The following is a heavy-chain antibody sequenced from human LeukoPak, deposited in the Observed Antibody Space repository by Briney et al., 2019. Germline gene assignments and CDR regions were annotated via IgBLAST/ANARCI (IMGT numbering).Heavy chain of an antibody. CDR2: IYYSGST. J-gene: IGHJ2*01. CDR3: ARTSVAELTVTAPGDCYFDL. D-gene: IGHD4-17*01. Sequence: SSETLSLTCSVSGGSISSGGYYWSWIRQHPGKGLEWIGYIYYSGSTYYNPSLKSRVTISVDTSKNQFSLKLSSVTAADTAVYYCARTSVAELTVTAPGDCYFDLWGRGTLVTVSS. V-gene: IGHV4-31*03. CDR1: GGSISSGGYY.